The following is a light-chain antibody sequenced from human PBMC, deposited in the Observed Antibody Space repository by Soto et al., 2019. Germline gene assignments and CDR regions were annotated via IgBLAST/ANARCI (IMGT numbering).Light chain of an antibody. V-gene: IGKV3-15*01. CDR1: QSVRNN. CDR2: DVS. J-gene: IGKJ1*01. Sequence: EIVMTQSPVTLSVSPGEGATLFCRAIQSVRNNLAWYQQKPGLAPRLLIYDVSTRATGGPARFSGNGSETEFTLTISGLQSDDFALYYCQQYNKWPPWTFGQGTKVEIK. CDR3: QQYNKWPPWT.